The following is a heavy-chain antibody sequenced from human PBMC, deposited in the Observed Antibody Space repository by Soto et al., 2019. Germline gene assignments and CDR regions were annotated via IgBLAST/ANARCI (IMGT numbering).Heavy chain of an antibody. Sequence: EVQLLESGGDLVQPGGSLRLSCAASGFTFSSYVMSWVRQAPGKGLEWVSVISGSGGSTYYADSVKGRFTISRDNSKNTLYPQRNSLRAEDTAVYYCAPHLWFGELYYWGQGTLVTVSS. D-gene: IGHD3-10*01. CDR1: GFTFSSYV. CDR3: APHLWFGELYY. V-gene: IGHV3-23*01. J-gene: IGHJ4*02. CDR2: ISGSGGST.